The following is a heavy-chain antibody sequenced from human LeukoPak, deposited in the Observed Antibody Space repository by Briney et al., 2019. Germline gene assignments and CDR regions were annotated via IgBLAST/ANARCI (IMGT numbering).Heavy chain of an antibody. D-gene: IGHD6-13*01. J-gene: IGHJ4*02. CDR1: GYYISNGYY. CDR3: ARSPYSSSWYENYFDY. V-gene: IGHV4-38-2*01. CDR2: IYHSGST. Sequence: PSETLSLTCVVSGYYISNGYYWGWIRQSPGKGLEWIGTIYHSGSTYYNPSLKSRVTISVHTSKNQFSLKLTSVTAADTAVYYCARSPYSSSWYENYFDYWGQGTLVTVSS.